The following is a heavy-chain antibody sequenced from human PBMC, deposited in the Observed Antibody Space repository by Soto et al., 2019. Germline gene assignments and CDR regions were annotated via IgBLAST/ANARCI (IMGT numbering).Heavy chain of an antibody. CDR3: VRDEISSAGLDP. V-gene: IGHV1-18*01. CDR1: GYTFIRYG. CDR2: ISTHNGNT. J-gene: IGHJ5*02. Sequence: QVQLVQSGAEVKKPGASVKVSCKASGYTFIRYGISWVRQAPGQGLEWMGWISTHNGNTYYAQNFQGRVTMTSDTPTSTAYMELRSLRSDDTAFYCCVRDEISSAGLDPWGQGTLVTVSS.